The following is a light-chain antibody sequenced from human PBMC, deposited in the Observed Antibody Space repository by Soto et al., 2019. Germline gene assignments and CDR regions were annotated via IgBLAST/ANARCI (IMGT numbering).Light chain of an antibody. Sequence: IQLTQSPSFLSAPVGDRVTITCRASQAFRSYLAWYQQKPGKVPNLLIYDAATLQSGVPSRFSGSGSGTEFTLTISSLQPEDFATYYCQQLSLYPLTFGGGTKVEIK. CDR3: QQLSLYPLT. V-gene: IGKV1-9*01. CDR1: QAFRSY. J-gene: IGKJ4*01. CDR2: DAA.